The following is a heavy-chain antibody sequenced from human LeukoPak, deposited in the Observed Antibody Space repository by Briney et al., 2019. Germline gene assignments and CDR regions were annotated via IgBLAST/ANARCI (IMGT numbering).Heavy chain of an antibody. CDR2: ISGSGGST. CDR1: GFTFSSYA. Sequence: GGSLRLSCAASGFTFSSYAMSWVRQAPRKGLEWVSAISGSGGSTYYADSVKGRFTISRDNSKNTLCLQMNSLRAEDTAVYYCAKDPVVEVTIFGVPDYGMDVWGQGTTVTVSS. J-gene: IGHJ6*02. V-gene: IGHV3-23*01. D-gene: IGHD3-3*01. CDR3: AKDPVVEVTIFGVPDYGMDV.